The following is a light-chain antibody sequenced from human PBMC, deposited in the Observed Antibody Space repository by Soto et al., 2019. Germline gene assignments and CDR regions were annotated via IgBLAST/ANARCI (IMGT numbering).Light chain of an antibody. CDR3: TSFTSGSPLYV. V-gene: IGLV2-14*03. Sequence: ALAQPASVSGSPGQSITISCAGTNNDVGAYNYVSWYQQLPGKAPKLLIYDVKYRPSGVSSRFSGSRSGNTASLTISGLQTEDEANYYCTSFTSGSPLYVLGTGTKVTVL. CDR1: NNDVGAYNY. CDR2: DVK. J-gene: IGLJ1*01.